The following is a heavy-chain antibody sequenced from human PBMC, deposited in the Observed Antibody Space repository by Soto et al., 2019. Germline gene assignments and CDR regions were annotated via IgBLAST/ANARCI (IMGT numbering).Heavy chain of an antibody. Sequence: PGGSLRLSCAASGFTFSSDWMHWVRQAPGKGLVWVSRINTDGSGTTYADSVKGRFTISRDNAKNMVYLQMNSLRAEDTAVYYGARDLPGPQNYFDYWGLGNMVTGSS. CDR1: GFTFSSDW. J-gene: IGHJ4*02. CDR3: ARDLPGPQNYFDY. D-gene: IGHD3-10*01. V-gene: IGHV3-74*01. CDR2: INTDGSGT.